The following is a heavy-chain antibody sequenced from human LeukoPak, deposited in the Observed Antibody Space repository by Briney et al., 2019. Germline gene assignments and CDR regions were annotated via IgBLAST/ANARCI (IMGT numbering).Heavy chain of an antibody. J-gene: IGHJ5*02. D-gene: IGHD3-22*01. Sequence: GGSLRLSCAASGFTVSSNYMSWVRQAPGKGLEWVSVIYSGGSTYYADSVKGRFTISRDNSKNTLYLQMNSLRAEDTAVYYCAKIPDYYDSSGYYWFDPWGQGTLVTVSS. CDR3: AKIPDYYDSSGYYWFDP. V-gene: IGHV3-53*01. CDR2: IYSGGST. CDR1: GFTVSSNY.